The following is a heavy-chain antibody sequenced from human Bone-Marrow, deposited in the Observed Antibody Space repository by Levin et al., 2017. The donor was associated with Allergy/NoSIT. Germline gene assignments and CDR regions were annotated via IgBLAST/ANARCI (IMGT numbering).Heavy chain of an antibody. V-gene: IGHV6-1*01. J-gene: IGHJ4*02. CDR2: TYYKSKWYN. Sequence: SETLSLTCAISGDSVSSNSVPWNWIRQSPSRGLEWLVRTYYKSKWYNNYAVSVKSRITINPDTSKNQFSLQLNSVTPEDTAGYYCARGDIALDYWGQGTLVTVSS. CDR1: GDSVSSNSVP. D-gene: IGHD2-21*01. CDR3: ARGDIALDY.